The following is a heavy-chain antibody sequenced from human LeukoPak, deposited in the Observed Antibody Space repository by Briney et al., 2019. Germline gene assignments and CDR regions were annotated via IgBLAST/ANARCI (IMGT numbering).Heavy chain of an antibody. Sequence: ASVKVSCKASGYTFTSYGISWGRQAPGQGLEWMGWISAYNGNTNYAQKLQGRVTMTIDTSTSTAYMELRSLRSDDTAVYYCAREAWIAAAGDYYYYGMDVWGQGTTVTVSS. V-gene: IGHV1-18*01. CDR2: ISAYNGNT. CDR1: GYTFTSYG. CDR3: AREAWIAAAGDYYYYGMDV. J-gene: IGHJ6*02. D-gene: IGHD6-13*01.